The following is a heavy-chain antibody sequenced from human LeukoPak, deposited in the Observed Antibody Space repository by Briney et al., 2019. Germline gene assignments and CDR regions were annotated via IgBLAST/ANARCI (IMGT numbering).Heavy chain of an antibody. CDR2: IYYGRTT. CDR3: VRHDGRGGATMGALDS. Sequence: PSETLSLTCTVSAGSISSSSHHWGWIRQSPGKGLEWIGSIYYGRTTYYNPSLNSRVTISIVTSKNQFSLQLNSVTAADTAVYYCVRHDGRGGATMGALDSWGQGSLVTVSS. V-gene: IGHV4-39*01. J-gene: IGHJ4*02. D-gene: IGHD5-12*01. CDR1: AGSISSSSHH.